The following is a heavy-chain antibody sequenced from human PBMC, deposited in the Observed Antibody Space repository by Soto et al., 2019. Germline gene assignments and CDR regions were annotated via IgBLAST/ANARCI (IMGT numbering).Heavy chain of an antibody. D-gene: IGHD2-8*01. CDR3: ARAAYDPNYYYYGMDV. CDR1: GGSVSSGSYY. J-gene: IGHJ6*02. CDR2: IYYSGST. Sequence: PSETLSLTCTVSGGSVSSGSYYWSWIRQPPGKGLEWIGYIYYSGSTNYNPSLKSRVTISVDTSKNQFSLKLSSVTAADTAVYYCARAAYDPNYYYYGMDVWGQGTTVTVSS. V-gene: IGHV4-61*01.